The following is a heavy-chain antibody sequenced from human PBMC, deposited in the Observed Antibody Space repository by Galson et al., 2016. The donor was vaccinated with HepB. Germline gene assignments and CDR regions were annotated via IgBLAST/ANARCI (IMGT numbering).Heavy chain of an antibody. Sequence: PALVKPTQTLTLTCTISGFSLTTRGMGVAWIRQPPGKALECLGIIYWDDDKWYSPSLKTRVTFTRDTSKNQVVLRLTDMDPVDSATYYCSREIYDDSGPSWFDPWGQGTRVTVSP. J-gene: IGHJ5*02. CDR2: IYWDDDK. V-gene: IGHV2-5*02. D-gene: IGHD4-17*01. CDR3: SREIYDDSGPSWFDP. CDR1: GFSLTTRGMG.